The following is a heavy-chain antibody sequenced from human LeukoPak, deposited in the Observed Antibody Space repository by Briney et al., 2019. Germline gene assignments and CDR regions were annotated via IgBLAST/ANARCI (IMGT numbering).Heavy chain of an antibody. Sequence: ASVKVSCKVSGYTLTELSMHWVRQAPGKGLEWMGGFDPEDGETIYAQKFQGRVTMTEDTSTDTAYMELSSLRSEDTAVYYCATDRLGVLEWNLSLDYWGQGTLVTVSS. CDR2: FDPEDGET. D-gene: IGHD3-3*01. V-gene: IGHV1-24*01. CDR3: ATDRLGVLEWNLSLDY. CDR1: GYTLTELS. J-gene: IGHJ4*02.